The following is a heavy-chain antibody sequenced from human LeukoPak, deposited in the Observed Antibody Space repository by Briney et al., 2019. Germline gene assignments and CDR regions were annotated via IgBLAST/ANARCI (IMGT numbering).Heavy chain of an antibody. CDR1: GFTFSSYG. J-gene: IGHJ4*02. CDR2: ISYDGSNK. CDR3: AKLGPPFDY. V-gene: IGHV3-30*18. Sequence: GGSLRLSCAASGFTFSSYGMHWVRQAPGKGLEWVAVISYDGSNKYYADSVKGRFTNSRDNSKNTLYLQMNSLRAEDTAVYYCAKLGPPFDYWGQGTLVTVSS.